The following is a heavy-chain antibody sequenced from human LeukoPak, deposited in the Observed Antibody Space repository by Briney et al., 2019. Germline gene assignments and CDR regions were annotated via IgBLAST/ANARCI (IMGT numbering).Heavy chain of an antibody. CDR3: ARERSTVVTGGGDY. CDR1: GGTFSSYA. J-gene: IGHJ4*02. V-gene: IGHV1-69*04. CDR2: IIPILGIA. Sequence: SVKVSCKASGGTFSSYAISWVRQAPGQGLEWMGRIIPILGIANYAQKFQGRVTITADKSTSTAYMELSSLRSEGTAVYYCARERSTVVTGGGDYWGQGTLVTVSS. D-gene: IGHD4-23*01.